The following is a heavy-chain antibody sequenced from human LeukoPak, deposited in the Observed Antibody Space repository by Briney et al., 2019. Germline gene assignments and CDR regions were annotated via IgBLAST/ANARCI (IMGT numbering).Heavy chain of an antibody. J-gene: IGHJ4*02. CDR1: GYSISSGYY. CDR3: ARELYSPVNY. CDR2: IYHSGST. Sequence: SETLSLTCTVPGYSISSGYYWGWIRQPPGQGLEWIGRIYHSGSTYYNPSLKSRVTISVDTSKNQFSLKLSSVTAADTAAYYCARELYSPVNYWGQGTLVTVSS. D-gene: IGHD4-11*01. V-gene: IGHV4-38-2*02.